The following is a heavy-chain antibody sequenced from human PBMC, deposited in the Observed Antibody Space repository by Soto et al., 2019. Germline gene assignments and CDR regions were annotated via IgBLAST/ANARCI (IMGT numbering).Heavy chain of an antibody. Sequence: EVQLVESGGGLVQPGRSLRLSCVASGFIFDEFAIHWVQQAPGKGLEWVSGISWDSGSINYADSVRGRFTISRDNAKNSLYLHMTSLGSEDTAFYYCAKIVTRHSLVPVFDQWGQGALVTVSS. J-gene: IGHJ4*02. V-gene: IGHV3-9*01. CDR2: ISWDSGSI. CDR3: AKIVTRHSLVPVFDQ. D-gene: IGHD2-21*01. CDR1: GFIFDEFA.